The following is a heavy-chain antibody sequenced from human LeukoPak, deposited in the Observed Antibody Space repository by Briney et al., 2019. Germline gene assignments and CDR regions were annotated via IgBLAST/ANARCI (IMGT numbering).Heavy chain of an antibody. Sequence: AGSLRLSCAASGFTFSSYSVNWVPQAPGKGLEWVSYISSSSSTIYYADSVKGRFTISRDNAKNSLYLQMNSLRDEDTAVYYCARAVGWLQSLDYWGQGTLVTVSS. CDR3: ARAVGWLQSLDY. CDR1: GFTFSSYS. V-gene: IGHV3-48*02. J-gene: IGHJ4*02. CDR2: ISSSSSTI. D-gene: IGHD5-24*01.